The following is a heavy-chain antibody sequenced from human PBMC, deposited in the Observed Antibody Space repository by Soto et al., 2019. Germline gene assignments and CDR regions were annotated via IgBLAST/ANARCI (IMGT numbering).Heavy chain of an antibody. CDR1: GNSISSYY. D-gene: IGHD3-9*01. CDR2: IYYRGSA. V-gene: IGHV4-59*08. J-gene: IGHJ4*02. CDR3: ARLEGLATISYYFDF. Sequence: SETLSLTCTVSGNSISSYYWSWIRQPPGKGLEWIGLIYYRGSANYNPSLKTRVTISVDKSRSQFSLKLISVTAADSAVYFCARLEGLATISYYFDFWGPGALVTVSS.